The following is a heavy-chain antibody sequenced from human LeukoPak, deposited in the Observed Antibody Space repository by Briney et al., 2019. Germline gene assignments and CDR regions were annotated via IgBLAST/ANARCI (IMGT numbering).Heavy chain of an antibody. CDR2: ISSSGSTI. D-gene: IGHD6-13*01. V-gene: IGHV3-48*03. Sequence: PGGSLRLSCAASGFTFSSYEMNWVRQAPGKGLEWVSYISSSGSTIYYADSVKGRLTISRDNAKNSLYLQMNSLRAEDAAVYYCAKSTSSWERVDYWGQGTLVTVSS. CDR3: AKSTSSWERVDY. CDR1: GFTFSSYE. J-gene: IGHJ4*02.